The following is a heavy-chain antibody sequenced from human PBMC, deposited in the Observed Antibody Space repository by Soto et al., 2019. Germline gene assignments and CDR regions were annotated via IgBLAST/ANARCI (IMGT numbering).Heavy chain of an antibody. CDR3: AREYPHGETGIRN. V-gene: IGHV4-30-2*01. J-gene: IGHJ4*02. D-gene: IGHD3-10*01. CDR2: IYHSGST. Sequence: QLQLQESGSGLVKPSQTLSLTCAVSGGSISSGGYSWSWIRQPPGKGLEWIGYIYHSGSTYYNPSLKSLVTISVDRSKNQFSLKLSSVTAADTAVYYCAREYPHGETGIRNWGQGTLVTVSS. CDR1: GGSISSGGYS.